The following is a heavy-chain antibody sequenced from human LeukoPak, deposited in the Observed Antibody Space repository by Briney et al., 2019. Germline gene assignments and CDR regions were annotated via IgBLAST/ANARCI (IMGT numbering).Heavy chain of an antibody. V-gene: IGHV1-18*01. D-gene: IGHD5-12*01. J-gene: IGHJ4*02. Sequence: ASVKVSCKASGYTFTSYGISWVRQAPGQGLEWMGWISAYNGNTNYAQKLQGRVTMTTDTSTSTAYMELRSLRSDDTAVYYCARDRGLLVATITSYWGQGTLVTVSS. CDR2: ISAYNGNT. CDR1: GYTFTSYG. CDR3: ARDRGLLVATITSY.